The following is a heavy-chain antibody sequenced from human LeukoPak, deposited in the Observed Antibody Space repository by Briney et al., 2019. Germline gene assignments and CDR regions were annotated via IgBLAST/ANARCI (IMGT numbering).Heavy chain of an antibody. D-gene: IGHD6-13*01. J-gene: IGHJ6*02. CDR1: GFTFSSYA. CDR2: ISGSGGST. Sequence: PGGSLRLSCAACGFTFSSYAMSWVRQAPGKGLEWVSAISGSGGSTYYADSVKGRFTISRDISKNTLYLRMNSLRAEDTAVYYCAKAPPSSYYYYYGMDVWGQGTTVTVSS. V-gene: IGHV3-23*01. CDR3: AKAPPSSYYYYYGMDV.